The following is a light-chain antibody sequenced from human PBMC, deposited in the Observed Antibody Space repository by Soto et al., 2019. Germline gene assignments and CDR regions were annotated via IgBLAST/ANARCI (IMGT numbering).Light chain of an antibody. V-gene: IGKV3-20*01. CDR1: QSISIN. Sequence: ELVMTQSPAPLSVSPGERAILSCRASQSISINLAWYQQKPGQAPRLLIYAASNRATGIPDRFSGSGSGTDFTLTISRLEPDDFAVYYCQQYGSSGTFGQGSKV. CDR2: AAS. J-gene: IGKJ1*01. CDR3: QQYGSSGT.